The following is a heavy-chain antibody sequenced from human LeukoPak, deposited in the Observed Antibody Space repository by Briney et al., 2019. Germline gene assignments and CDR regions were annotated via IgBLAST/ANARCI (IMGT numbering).Heavy chain of an antibody. CDR1: GYTFTSYG. V-gene: IGHV1-18*01. CDR3: ARAMAIFGVSYYYYGMDV. J-gene: IGHJ6*02. Sequence: ASAKVSCKASGYTFTSYGISWVRQAPGQGLEWMGWISAYNGNTNYAQKLQGRVTMTTDTSTSTAYMELRSLRSDDTAVYYCARAMAIFGVSYYYYGMDVWGQGTTVTVSS. CDR2: ISAYNGNT. D-gene: IGHD3-3*01.